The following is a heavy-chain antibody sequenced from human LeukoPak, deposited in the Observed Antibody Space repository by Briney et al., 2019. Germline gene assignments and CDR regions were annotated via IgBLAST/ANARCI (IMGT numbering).Heavy chain of an antibody. D-gene: IGHD3-10*01. CDR1: TYPISSAYY. J-gene: IGHJ6*03. Sequence: SETLSLTCTVSTYPISSAYYWGWIRQPPGKGLEWIGSIYYSGSTYYNPSLKSRVTISVDTSKNQFSLKLSSVTAADTAVYYCARGFGVYYYYMDVWGKGTTVTISS. V-gene: IGHV4-38-2*02. CDR2: IYYSGST. CDR3: ARGFGVYYYYMDV.